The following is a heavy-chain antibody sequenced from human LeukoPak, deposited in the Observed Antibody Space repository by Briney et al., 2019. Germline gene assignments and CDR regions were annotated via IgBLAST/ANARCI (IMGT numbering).Heavy chain of an antibody. D-gene: IGHD3-10*01. Sequence: GGSLRLSCAASGFTFDDYAMHWVRQAPGKGLEWVAVIWYDGSNKYYADSVKGRFTISRDNSKNTLYLQMNSLRAEDTAVYYCAREAVRGVTPHFDYWGQGTLVTVSS. V-gene: IGHV3-33*08. J-gene: IGHJ4*02. CDR2: IWYDGSNK. CDR1: GFTFDDYA. CDR3: AREAVRGVTPHFDY.